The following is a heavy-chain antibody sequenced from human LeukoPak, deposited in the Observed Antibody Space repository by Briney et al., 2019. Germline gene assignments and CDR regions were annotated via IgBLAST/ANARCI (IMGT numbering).Heavy chain of an antibody. Sequence: GTSLRLSCVASGFTFTNYAMSWVRQAPGKGLEWLSAITGSDGSSYYADSVKGRFTISRDNSKNTLYLQVNSLRAEDTAVYYCAKWGDYDILTGYYVPDYWGQGTLVTVSS. CDR2: ITGSDGSS. CDR3: AKWGDYDILTGYYVPDY. J-gene: IGHJ4*02. CDR1: GFTFTNYA. D-gene: IGHD3-9*01. V-gene: IGHV3-23*01.